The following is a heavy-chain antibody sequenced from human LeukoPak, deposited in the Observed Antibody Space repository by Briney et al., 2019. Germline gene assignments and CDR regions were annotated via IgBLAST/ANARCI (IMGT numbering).Heavy chain of an antibody. D-gene: IGHD3-3*01. CDR3: AGVSKALGAFDI. CDR1: GYTFTGYY. V-gene: IGHV1-2*02. Sequence: ASVTVSCTASGYTFTGYYMHWVRQAPGQGLEWMGWINPNSGGTNYAQKFQGRVTMTRDTSISTAYMELSRLRSDDTAVYYCAGVSKALGAFDIWGQGTMVTVSS. J-gene: IGHJ3*02. CDR2: INPNSGGT.